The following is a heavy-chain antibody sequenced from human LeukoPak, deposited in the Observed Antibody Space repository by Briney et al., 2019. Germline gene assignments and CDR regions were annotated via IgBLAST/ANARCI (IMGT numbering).Heavy chain of an antibody. D-gene: IGHD1-1*01. CDR2: IKQDGSEK. CDR3: ARDFQLGDYFDY. CDR1: GFTVSSNY. J-gene: IGHJ4*02. V-gene: IGHV3-7*01. Sequence: GGSLRLSCAASGFTVSSNYMSWVRQAPGKGLEWVANIKQDGSEKYYVDSVKGRFTISRDNAKNSLYLQMNSLRAEDTAVYYCARDFQLGDYFDYWGQGTLVTVSS.